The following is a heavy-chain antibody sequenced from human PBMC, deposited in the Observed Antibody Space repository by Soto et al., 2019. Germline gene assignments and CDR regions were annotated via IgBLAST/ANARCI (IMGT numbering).Heavy chain of an antibody. CDR2: VSLSSGNT. D-gene: IGHD3-16*01. Sequence: ASVKVSCKTSNYTFTNYAIGWVRQARGQRLEWMGWVSLSSGNTHYAHNFQDRVTLTTDTSTGTAYMELSSLRSDDTAVYYCASQGLPLVTLSPDCFDSWGQGTLVTVSS. CDR3: ASQGLPLVTLSPDCFDS. J-gene: IGHJ4*02. CDR1: NYTFTNYA. V-gene: IGHV1-18*04.